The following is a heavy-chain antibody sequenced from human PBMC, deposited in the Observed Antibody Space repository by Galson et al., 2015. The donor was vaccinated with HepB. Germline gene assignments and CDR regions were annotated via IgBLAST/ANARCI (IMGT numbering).Heavy chain of an antibody. D-gene: IGHD2-15*01. CDR3: ARDDTYCSGGSCYFVSVALAF. Sequence: PLRLSCAASGFTFSTYWMSWVRQASGKGLEWAANIKQDGSEKYYVDSVKGRFTISRDNAKNSLFLQMNSLRAEDTAVYYCARDDTYCSGGSCYFVSVALAFWGQGTMVTVSS. V-gene: IGHV3-7*01. J-gene: IGHJ3*01. CDR2: IKQDGSEK. CDR1: GFTFSTYW.